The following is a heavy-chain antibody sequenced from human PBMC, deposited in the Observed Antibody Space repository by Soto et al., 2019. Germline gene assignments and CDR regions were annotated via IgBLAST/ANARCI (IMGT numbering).Heavy chain of an antibody. Sequence: GGSLRLSCAASGFTFTRYSMNWVRQAPGKGLEWVSSISSTTNYIYYGDSMKGRFTIARDNAKNSLYLEMNSLRAEDTAVYYCARESEDLTSNFDYWGQGTLVTSPQ. CDR3: ARESEDLTSNFDY. J-gene: IGHJ4*02. CDR1: GFTFTRYS. V-gene: IGHV3-21*06. CDR2: ISSTTNYI.